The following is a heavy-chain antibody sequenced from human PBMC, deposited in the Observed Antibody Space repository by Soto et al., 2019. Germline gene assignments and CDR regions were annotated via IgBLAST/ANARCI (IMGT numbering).Heavy chain of an antibody. CDR1: GYTFTSYD. CDR2: MNPNSGNT. Sequence: GAPVKVSCKASGYTFTSYDINWGRRATGQGLEGMGWMNPNSGNTGYAQKSKGRVTMTRNTSISTAYMELSSLRSEDTAGYYCERGVRASYDFGSGYNTGLAPWGKGPLVTVSP. V-gene: IGHV1-8*01. D-gene: IGHD3-3*01. J-gene: IGHJ5*02. CDR3: ERGVRASYDFGSGYNTGLAP.